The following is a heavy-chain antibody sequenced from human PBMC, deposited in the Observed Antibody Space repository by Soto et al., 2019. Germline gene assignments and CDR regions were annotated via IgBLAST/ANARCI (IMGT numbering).Heavy chain of an antibody. D-gene: IGHD6-13*01. V-gene: IGHV3-23*01. CDR1: GFTFSSYA. CDR3: AKWDGSSCWYGYYYGMDV. Sequence: PGGSLRLSCAASGFTFSSYAMSCVRQAPGKGLEWVSAISGSGGSTYYADSVKGRFTISRDNSKNTLYLQMNSLRAEDTAVYYCAKWDGSSCWYGYYYGMDVWGQGTTVPVSS. J-gene: IGHJ6*02. CDR2: ISGSGGST.